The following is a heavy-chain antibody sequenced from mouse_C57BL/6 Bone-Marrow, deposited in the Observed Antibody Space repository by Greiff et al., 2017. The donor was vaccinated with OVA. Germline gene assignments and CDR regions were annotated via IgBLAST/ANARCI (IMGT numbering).Heavy chain of an antibody. CDR2: IHPNSGST. CDR3: ARGVGYGSSYNYAMDY. CDR1: GYTFTSYW. J-gene: IGHJ4*01. Sequence: VQLQQPGAELVKPGASVKLSCKASGYTFTSYWMHWVKQRPGQGLEWIGLIHPNSGSTNYNEKFKSKATLTVDKSSSTASMQLSSLTSEDSAVYYCARGVGYGSSYNYAMDYWGQGTSVTVSS. V-gene: IGHV1-64*01. D-gene: IGHD1-1*01.